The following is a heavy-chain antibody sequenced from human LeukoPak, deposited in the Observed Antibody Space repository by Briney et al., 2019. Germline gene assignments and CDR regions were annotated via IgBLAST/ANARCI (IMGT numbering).Heavy chain of an antibody. J-gene: IGHJ5*02. Sequence: GASVKVSCKASGYTFTGYYMHWVRQAPGQGLEWMGWINPNSGGTNYAQKFQGRVTMTRDTSISTAYMELSRLRSDDTAVCYCASALGYCSGGSCYQAWGQGTLVTVSS. D-gene: IGHD2-15*01. V-gene: IGHV1-2*02. CDR2: INPNSGGT. CDR1: GYTFTGYY. CDR3: ASALGYCSGGSCYQA.